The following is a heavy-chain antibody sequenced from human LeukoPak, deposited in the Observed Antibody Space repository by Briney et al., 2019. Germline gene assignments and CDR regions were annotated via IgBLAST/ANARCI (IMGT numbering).Heavy chain of an antibody. Sequence: SETLSLTCGVSGGSVTSTNWWTWVRQPPGKGLERIGEVHLDGRTNYNPSLKSRLTMSVDLSENHVSLKLTSVTAADTAVYYCAREGGFYRPLDYSGQGTLVTVSS. CDR3: AREGGFYRPLDY. V-gene: IGHV4-4*02. CDR2: VHLDGRT. CDR1: GGSVTSTNW. J-gene: IGHJ4*02. D-gene: IGHD3-3*01.